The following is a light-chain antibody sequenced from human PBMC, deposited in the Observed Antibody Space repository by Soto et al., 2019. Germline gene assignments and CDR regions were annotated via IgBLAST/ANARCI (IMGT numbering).Light chain of an antibody. CDR1: SSDVGGYNY. CDR3: CSYAGSNTLRL. CDR2: DVS. V-gene: IGLV2-11*01. J-gene: IGLJ2*01. Sequence: QSALTQPRSVSGSPGQSVTISCTGTSSDVGGYNYVSWYQQHPGKAPKLMIYDVSKRPSGVPDRFSGSKSDNTASLTISGLQAEDEADYYCCSYAGSNTLRLFGGGTQLTVL.